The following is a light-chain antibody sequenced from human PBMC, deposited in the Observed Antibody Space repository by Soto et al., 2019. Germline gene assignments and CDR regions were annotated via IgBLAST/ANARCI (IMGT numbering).Light chain of an antibody. J-gene: IGKJ1*01. CDR1: QSVRSN. V-gene: IGKV3-11*01. CDR3: QQRSNSWT. Sequence: EVVMTQSPSTLSVSTGERVTLSCRASQSVRSNLAWYQQKPGQAPRLLIYDASNRATGIPARFSGSGSGTDFTLTISSLEPEDFAVYYCQQRSNSWTFGQGTKV. CDR2: DAS.